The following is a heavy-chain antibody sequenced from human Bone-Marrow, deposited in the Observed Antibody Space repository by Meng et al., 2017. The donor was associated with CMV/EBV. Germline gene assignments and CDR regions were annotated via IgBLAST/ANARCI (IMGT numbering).Heavy chain of an antibody. CDR1: GFSFGDYY. D-gene: IGHD2-2*01. CDR2: IKQDGSEK. CDR3: ARDFWYCSSTSCPTRYFDL. V-gene: IGHV3-7*01. J-gene: IGHJ2*01. Sequence: LSLTCAASGFSFGDYYMNWVRQAPGKGLEWVANIKQDGSEKYYVDSVKGRFTISRDNAKNSLYLQMNSLRAEDTAVYYCARDFWYCSSTSCPTRYFDLWGRGTLVTVSS.